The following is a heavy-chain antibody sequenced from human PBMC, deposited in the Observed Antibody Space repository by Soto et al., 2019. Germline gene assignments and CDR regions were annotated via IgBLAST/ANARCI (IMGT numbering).Heavy chain of an antibody. Sequence: QVQLVESGGGLVKPGGSLRLYCEASGFTFSDYYMSWIRQAPGKGLEWVSYISGSGITIYYADSVKGPFTISRDKAKNSLHLQMTSRRAEDTAVYYCASGVAASHFYYYYMDVWGKGTTVTVSS. J-gene: IGHJ6*03. CDR2: ISGSGITI. D-gene: IGHD2-15*01. V-gene: IGHV3-11*01. CDR3: ASGVAASHFYYYYMDV. CDR1: GFTFSDYY.